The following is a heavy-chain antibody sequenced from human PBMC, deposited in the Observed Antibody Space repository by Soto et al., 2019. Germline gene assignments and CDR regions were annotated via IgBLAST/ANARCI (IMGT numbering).Heavy chain of an antibody. CDR1: GFTFSSYA. CDR2: ISYDGSNK. CDR3: ARDFDY. J-gene: IGHJ4*02. Sequence: QVQLVESGGGVVQPGGSLRLSCAASGFTFSSYAMHWVRQAPGKGLEWVAVISYDGSNKHYADSVKGRFTISRDNSKNTLYLQMNSLRAEDTAVYYCARDFDYWGQGTLVTVSS. V-gene: IGHV3-30-3*01.